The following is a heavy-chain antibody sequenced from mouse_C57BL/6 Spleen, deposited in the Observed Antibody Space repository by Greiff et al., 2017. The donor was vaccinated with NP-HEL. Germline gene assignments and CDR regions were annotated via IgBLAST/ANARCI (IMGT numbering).Heavy chain of an antibody. Sequence: QVQLQQPGAELVRPGSSVKLSCKASGYTFPSYWMHWVKQRPIQGLEWIGNIDPSDSETHYNQKFKDKATLTVDKSSSTAYMQLSSLTSEDSAVYYCARNYYYDSSYFYYFDYWGQGTTLTVSS. D-gene: IGHD1-1*01. CDR2: IDPSDSET. V-gene: IGHV1-52*01. CDR1: GYTFPSYW. J-gene: IGHJ2*01. CDR3: ARNYYYDSSYFYYFDY.